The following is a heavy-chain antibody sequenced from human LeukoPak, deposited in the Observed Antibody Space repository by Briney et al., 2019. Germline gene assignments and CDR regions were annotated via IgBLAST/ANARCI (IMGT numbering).Heavy chain of an antibody. CDR1: GFTFDDYG. V-gene: IGHV3-20*04. J-gene: IGHJ4*02. CDR2: INWNGGST. Sequence: GGSLRLSCAASGFTFDDYGMSWVRQAPGKGLEWVSGINWNGGSTGYADSVKGRFTISRDNAKNSLYLQMNSLRAEDTALYYCARESSGWFGELPTSYFNYWGRGTLVTVSS. CDR3: ARESSGWFGELPTSYFNY. D-gene: IGHD3-10*01.